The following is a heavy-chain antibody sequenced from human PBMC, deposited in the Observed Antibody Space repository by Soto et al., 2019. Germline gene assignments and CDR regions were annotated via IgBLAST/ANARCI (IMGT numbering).Heavy chain of an antibody. J-gene: IGHJ4*02. CDR3: ARSTNDYRQLVPFEY. CDR1: GSSFGEYD. V-gene: IGHV3-48*03. Sequence: GWSLRLSCVVSGSSFGEYDMNLVRQAPGKGLEWVSYISSRTDTKYYADSVRGRFSISRDDAGNSLFLQMTSLRPEDTAIYYCARSTNDYRQLVPFEYWGEGVQVTVSS. D-gene: IGHD2-8*01. CDR2: ISSRTDTK.